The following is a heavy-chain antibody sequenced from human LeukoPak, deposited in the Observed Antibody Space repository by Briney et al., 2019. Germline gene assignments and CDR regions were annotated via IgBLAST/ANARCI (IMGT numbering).Heavy chain of an antibody. CDR3: FKSDGERNGVYYVDYGLDF. CDR1: RFIFTSSA. D-gene: IGHD2-15*01. CDR2: ISGSGGST. J-gene: IGHJ6*04. Sequence: GGSLRLSCAACRFIFTSSAMSWVRQAPGKGLEWVSAISGSGGSTYYADSVKGRFTISRDNSKNTLYLQMNSLRAQSTALHSLFKSDGERNGVYYVDYGLDFWGKGTTVTVSS. V-gene: IGHV3-23*01.